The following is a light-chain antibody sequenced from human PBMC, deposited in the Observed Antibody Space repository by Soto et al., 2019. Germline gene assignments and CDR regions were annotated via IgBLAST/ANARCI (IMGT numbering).Light chain of an antibody. Sequence: QSVLTQSPSASGTPGQRVTISCSEGSSNIGGNTVNWYQQLPGTAPKLLIYSNNQRPSGVPDRFSGSKSGTSASLAISGLQSEDEADYYCAAWEDSLNGYVFGTGTKVTVL. J-gene: IGLJ1*01. V-gene: IGLV1-44*01. CDR1: SSNIGGNT. CDR3: AAWEDSLNGYV. CDR2: SNN.